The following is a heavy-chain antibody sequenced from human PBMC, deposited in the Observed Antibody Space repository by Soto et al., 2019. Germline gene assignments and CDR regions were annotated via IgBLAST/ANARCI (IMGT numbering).Heavy chain of an antibody. V-gene: IGHV3-74*01. CDR2: ISTDGTST. CDR1: EFTFSIYW. CDR3: ARDLGSSWYPEYFQH. Sequence: GGSLRLSCAASEFTFSIYWMHWVRQAPGKGLVWVSRISTDGTSTNYADSVKGRFTISRDNPRNTLYLQMNSLRAEDTAVYYCARDLGSSWYPEYFQHWGQGTLVTVSS. J-gene: IGHJ1*01. D-gene: IGHD6-13*01.